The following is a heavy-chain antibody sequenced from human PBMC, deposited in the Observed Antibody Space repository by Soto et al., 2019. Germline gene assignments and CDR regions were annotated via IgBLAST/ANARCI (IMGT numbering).Heavy chain of an antibody. CDR1: GGSISSHSHY. J-gene: IGHJ4*02. CDR2: IYFSGSN. Sequence: SETLSLTCSVSGGSISSHSHYWGWIRQPPGKGLEWIGSIYFSGSNYYNTSLKSRVIISADTSRNQFSLKLTSVTAADTAVYYCARGHRSRQRPKGGSYRFAPYFDYWGQGTLVTVSS. CDR3: ARGHRSRQRPKGGSYRFAPYFDY. V-gene: IGHV4-39*07. D-gene: IGHD1-26*01.